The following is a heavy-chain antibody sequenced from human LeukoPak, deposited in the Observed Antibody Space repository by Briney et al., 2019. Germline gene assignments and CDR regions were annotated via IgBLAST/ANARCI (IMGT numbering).Heavy chain of an antibody. V-gene: IGHV3-21*04. CDR3: AKDHGDSGSHGPY. Sequence: RESLRLSCAASGFTFSSYSMNWVRQAPGKGLEWVSSISSSSSYIYYADSVKGRFTISRDNSKNTLYLQMNSLRAEDTAVYYCAKDHGDSGSHGPYWGQGTLVTVSS. D-gene: IGHD5-12*01. CDR1: GFTFSSYS. CDR2: ISSSSSYI. J-gene: IGHJ4*02.